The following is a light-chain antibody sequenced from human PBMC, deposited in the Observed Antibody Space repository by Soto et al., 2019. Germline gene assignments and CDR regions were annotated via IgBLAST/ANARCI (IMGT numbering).Light chain of an antibody. CDR3: QQYDTSPRT. Sequence: EIVLTQSPGTLSLSPGERATLSCRASQSVSSNYLAWHQQKRGQAPRLLIYGASSRSTGIPTRFCGGVCGTDFTLTISRLEAEDVGVYYCQQYDTSPRTVGQGTKVEI. CDR2: GAS. CDR1: QSVSSNY. J-gene: IGKJ1*01. V-gene: IGKV3-20*01.